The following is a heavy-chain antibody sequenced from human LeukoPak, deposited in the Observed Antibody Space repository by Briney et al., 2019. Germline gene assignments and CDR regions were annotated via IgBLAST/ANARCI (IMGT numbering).Heavy chain of an antibody. CDR3: ARSVTMVRGVISHPFDY. D-gene: IGHD3-10*01. Sequence: SSETLSLTCTVSGGSISSYYWSWIRQPAGKGLEWIGRIYTSGSTNYNPSLKSRVTMSVDTSKNQFSLKLSSVTAADTAVYYCARSVTMVRGVISHPFDYWGQGTLVTVSS. J-gene: IGHJ4*02. CDR1: GGSISSYY. CDR2: IYTSGST. V-gene: IGHV4-4*07.